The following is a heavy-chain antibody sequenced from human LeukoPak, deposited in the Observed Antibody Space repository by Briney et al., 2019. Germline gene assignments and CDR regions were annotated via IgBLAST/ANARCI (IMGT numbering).Heavy chain of an antibody. CDR2: ISSSGSTI. CDR3: AASIPFSNNYYYYYYMDV. Sequence: PGGSLRLSCAASGFTFSSYEMNWVRQAPGKGLEWVLYISSSGSTIYYADSVKGRFTISRDNAKNSLYLQMNSLRAEDTAVYYCAASIPFSNNYYYYYYMDVWGKGTTVTVSS. V-gene: IGHV3-48*03. CDR1: GFTFSSYE. J-gene: IGHJ6*03. D-gene: IGHD2/OR15-2a*01.